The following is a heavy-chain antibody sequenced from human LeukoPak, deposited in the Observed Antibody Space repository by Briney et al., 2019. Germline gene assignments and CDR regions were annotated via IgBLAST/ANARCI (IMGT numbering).Heavy chain of an antibody. V-gene: IGHV3-7*01. D-gene: IGHD2-2*01. CDR1: GFTFSSYW. Sequence: PGGPLRLSCAASGFTFSSYWMIWVRQAPGKGLEWVANIKQDGSEKYYVDSVKGRFTISRDNAKNSLYLQMNSLRAEDTAVYYCARDDCSSISCYHNWFDPWGQGTLVTVSS. CDR2: IKQDGSEK. J-gene: IGHJ5*02. CDR3: ARDDCSSISCYHNWFDP.